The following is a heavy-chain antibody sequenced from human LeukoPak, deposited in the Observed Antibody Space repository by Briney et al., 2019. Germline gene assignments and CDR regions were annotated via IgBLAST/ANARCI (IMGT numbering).Heavy chain of an antibody. V-gene: IGHV1-24*01. J-gene: IGHJ4*02. D-gene: IGHD6-13*01. CDR1: GYTLTELP. CDR2: FDPEDGET. Sequence: ASVKVSCKVSGYTLTELPMHWVRQAPGKGLEWMGGFDPEDGETIYAQKFQGRVTMTEDTSTDTAYMELSSLRSEDTAVYYCATARTGYSSSWATFDYWGQGTLVTVSS. CDR3: ATARTGYSSSWATFDY.